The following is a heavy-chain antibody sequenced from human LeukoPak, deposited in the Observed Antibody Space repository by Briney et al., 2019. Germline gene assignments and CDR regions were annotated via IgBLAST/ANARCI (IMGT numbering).Heavy chain of an antibody. CDR2: ISDSGNT. CDR3: ARMDCVSTSCPFDY. Sequence: SETLSLTCSVSGGSISSYYWSWIRQSPGKGLEWIGYISDSGNTNYDPSLKSRVSISVDTSKNQLSLKLRSVTAADTAVYYCARMDCVSTSCPFDYWGLGTLSPSPQ. CDR1: GGSISSYY. D-gene: IGHD2-2*01. J-gene: IGHJ4*02. V-gene: IGHV4-59*01.